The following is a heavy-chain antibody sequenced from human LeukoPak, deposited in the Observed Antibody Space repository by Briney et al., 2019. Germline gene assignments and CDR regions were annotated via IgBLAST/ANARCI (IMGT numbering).Heavy chain of an antibody. Sequence: GGSLRLSCAASGFTFSSYSMNWVRQAPGKGLEWVSSISSSSSYIYYADSVKGRFTISRDNAKNSLYLQMNSLRAEDTAVYYCARENKGVVVNFDYWGQGTLVTVSS. CDR1: GFTFSSYS. V-gene: IGHV3-21*01. J-gene: IGHJ4*02. CDR2: ISSSSSYI. CDR3: ARENKGVVVNFDY. D-gene: IGHD2-15*01.